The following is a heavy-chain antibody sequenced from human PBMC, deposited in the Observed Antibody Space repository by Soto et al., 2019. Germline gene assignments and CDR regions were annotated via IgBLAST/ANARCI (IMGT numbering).Heavy chain of an antibody. J-gene: IGHJ4*02. V-gene: IGHV1-69*01. Sequence: QVQLVQSGAEVKKPGSSVNVSCKASGGTFSTYAISWVRQAPGQGLEWMGGIIPLFGTANYAQKFQGRVTITADESTSTAYRELSSLRSEDTAVYYCAADVGASARTFDYWGQGSLVTVSS. CDR2: IIPLFGTA. CDR3: AADVGASARTFDY. D-gene: IGHD1-26*01. CDR1: GGTFSTYA.